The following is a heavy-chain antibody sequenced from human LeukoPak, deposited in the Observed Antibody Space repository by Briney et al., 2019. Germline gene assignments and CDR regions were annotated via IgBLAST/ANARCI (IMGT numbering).Heavy chain of an antibody. V-gene: IGHV4-59*08. CDR3: ARQGYSSGWYVY. CDR2: IYYSGST. CDR1: GGSISSYY. J-gene: IGHJ4*02. Sequence: PSETLSLTCTVSGGSISSYYWSWIRQPPGKGLEWIGYIYYSGSTNYNPSLKSRVTISVDTSKNQFSLKLSSVTAADTAVYYCARQGYSSGWYVYWGQGTLVTVSS. D-gene: IGHD6-19*01.